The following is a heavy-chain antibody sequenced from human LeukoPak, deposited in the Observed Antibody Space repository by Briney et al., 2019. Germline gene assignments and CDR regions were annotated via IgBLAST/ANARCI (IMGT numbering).Heavy chain of an antibody. V-gene: IGHV3-48*03. J-gene: IGHJ6*02. CDR3: ARDNPELYYYYGMDV. D-gene: IGHD3-10*01. CDR1: GLTFSSYE. Sequence: GGSLRLSCAASGLTFSSYEMNWVRQAPGKGLEWVSYISSSGSTIYYADSVKGRFTISRDNAKNSLYLQMNSLRAEDTAVYYCARDNPELYYYYGMDVWGQGTTVTVSS. CDR2: ISSSGSTI.